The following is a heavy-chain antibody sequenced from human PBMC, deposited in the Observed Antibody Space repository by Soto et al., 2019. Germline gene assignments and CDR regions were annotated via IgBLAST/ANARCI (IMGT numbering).Heavy chain of an antibody. CDR1: GFTFSTYC. V-gene: IGHV3-23*01. D-gene: IGHD3-16*01. Sequence: DVQLLESGGGLVQRGGSLRLSCAASGFTFSTYCMTWVRQAPGKGLEWVSYGGSGGSTYYADSVKGRFTISRDNSKNTMYWQLISLRAEDTAVYYCVKFRGRAYHYYYMDVWGNGTTVTVSS. CDR3: VKFRGRAYHYYYMDV. CDR2: GGSGGST. J-gene: IGHJ6*03.